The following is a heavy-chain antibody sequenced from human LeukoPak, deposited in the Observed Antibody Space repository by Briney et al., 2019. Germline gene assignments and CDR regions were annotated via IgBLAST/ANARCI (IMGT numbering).Heavy chain of an antibody. V-gene: IGHV4-4*02. J-gene: IGHJ2*01. Sequence: SGTLSLTCAVSGGSISSSNWWSWVRQPPGKGLEWIGEIYHNGSTNYNPSLKSRVTISVDKSKNQFSLKLSSVTAADTAVYYCARKYCSGGSCYGTGFAYWYFDLWGRGTLVTVSS. CDR1: GGSISSSNW. D-gene: IGHD2-15*01. CDR2: IYHNGST. CDR3: ARKYCSGGSCYGTGFAYWYFDL.